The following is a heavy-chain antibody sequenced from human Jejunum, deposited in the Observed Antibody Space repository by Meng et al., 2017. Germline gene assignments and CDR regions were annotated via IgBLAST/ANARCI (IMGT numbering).Heavy chain of an antibody. D-gene: IGHD6-19*01. CDR1: EHISTYY. CDR2: IKASDGSA. Sequence: SVKVSCKTSEHISTYYVHWVRQAPGQGLEWMGIIKASDGSARYAQMFQGRVTLTWDRSTNTVYMELSSLRSDDTAVYYCARDPATGYSSGWYDYWGQGTLVTVSS. V-gene: IGHV1-46*01. CDR3: ARDPATGYSSGWYDY. J-gene: IGHJ4*02.